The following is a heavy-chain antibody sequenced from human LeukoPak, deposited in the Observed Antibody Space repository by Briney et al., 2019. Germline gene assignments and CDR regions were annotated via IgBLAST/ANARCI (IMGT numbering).Heavy chain of an antibody. V-gene: IGHV3-15*01. CDR3: TTDLRYCSSTSCYFDY. CDR2: IKSKTDGGTT. CDR1: GFTFSNAW. J-gene: IGHJ4*02. Sequence: PGGSLRLSCAASGFTFSNAWMSWVRQAPGKGLEWVGRIKSKTDGGTTDYAAPVKGRFTISRDESKNTLYLQMNSLKTEDTAVYYCTTDLRYCSSTSCYFDYWGQGTLVTVSS. D-gene: IGHD2-2*01.